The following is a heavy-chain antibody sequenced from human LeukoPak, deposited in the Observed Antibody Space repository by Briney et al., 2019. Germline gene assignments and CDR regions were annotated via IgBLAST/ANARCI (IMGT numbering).Heavy chain of an antibody. CDR3: AKDPSAYGDYGYFDY. Sequence: GGSLRLSCAASGFTFSSYGMHWVRQAPGKGLEWVAFIRYDGSNIYYADSVKGRFTISRDNSKNTLYLQMNSLRAEDTAVYYCAKDPSAYGDYGYFDYWGQGTLVTVSS. D-gene: IGHD4-17*01. J-gene: IGHJ4*02. CDR1: GFTFSSYG. CDR2: IRYDGSNI. V-gene: IGHV3-30*02.